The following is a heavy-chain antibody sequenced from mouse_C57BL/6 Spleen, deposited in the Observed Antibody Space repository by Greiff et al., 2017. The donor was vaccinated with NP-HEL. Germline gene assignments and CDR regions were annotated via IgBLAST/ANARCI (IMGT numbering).Heavy chain of an antibody. CDR3: ARSYDYEGYFDY. Sequence: VQLKESGGDLVKPGGSLKLSCAASGFTFSSYGMSWVRQTPDKRLEWVATISSGGSYTYYPDSVKGRFTISRDNAKNTLYLQMSSLKSEDTAMYYCARSYDYEGYFDYWGQGTTLTVSS. D-gene: IGHD2-4*01. CDR2: ISSGGSYT. CDR1: GFTFSSYG. J-gene: IGHJ2*01. V-gene: IGHV5-6*01.